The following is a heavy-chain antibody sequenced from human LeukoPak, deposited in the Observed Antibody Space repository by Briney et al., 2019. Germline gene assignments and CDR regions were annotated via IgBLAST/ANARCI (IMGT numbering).Heavy chain of an antibody. CDR2: ISSSGSTI. CDR1: GFTFSDYY. V-gene: IGHV3-11*04. Sequence: PGGSLRLSCAASGFTFSDYYMSWIRQAPGKGLEWVSYISSSGSTIYYADSVKGRFTISRDNSKNTLYLQMNSLRAEDTAVYYCARDEDPTYYEDWGQGTLVTVSS. CDR3: ARDEDPTYYED. J-gene: IGHJ4*02.